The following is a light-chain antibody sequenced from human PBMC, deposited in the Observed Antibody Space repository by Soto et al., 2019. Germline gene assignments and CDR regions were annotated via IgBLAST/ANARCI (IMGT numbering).Light chain of an antibody. J-gene: IGKJ1*01. V-gene: IGKV3-20*01. CDR3: QQFDKLPLTWT. Sequence: EIVLTQSPGTLSLSPGERATLSCRASQSVSSRDLAWYQQKPGQAPRLLIYGTSSRTTGIQDRFSGSGSGTDFTLTISRLEPEDFAVYYCQQFDKLPLTWTFGQGTKVEIK. CDR2: GTS. CDR1: QSVSSRD.